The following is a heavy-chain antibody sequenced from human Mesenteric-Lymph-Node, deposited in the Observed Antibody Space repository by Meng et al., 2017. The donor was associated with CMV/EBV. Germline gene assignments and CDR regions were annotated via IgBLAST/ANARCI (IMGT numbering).Heavy chain of an antibody. CDR2: IRYSGST. Sequence: SETLSLTCTVSGGSISSYYWSWIRQPPGKGLEWIGYIRYSGSTNSNPSLKSRVTISVDTSKNQFSLKLNSVTPEDTAVYYCARGPGGRFDYWGQGTLVTVSS. V-gene: IGHV4-59*12. D-gene: IGHD3-10*01. CDR3: ARGPGGRFDY. CDR1: GGSISSYY. J-gene: IGHJ4*02.